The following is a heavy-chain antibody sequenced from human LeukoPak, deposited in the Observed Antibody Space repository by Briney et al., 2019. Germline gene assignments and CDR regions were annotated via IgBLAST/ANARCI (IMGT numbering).Heavy chain of an antibody. V-gene: IGHV3-13*04. CDR1: GFTFSSYW. Sequence: GGSLRLSCAASGFTFSSYWMHWVRQATGKGLEWVSAIGTAGDTYYPGFVKGRFTISRENAKNSLYLQMNSLRAGDTAVYYCARGPYSSSWHYFDYWGQGTLVTVSS. CDR2: IGTAGDT. D-gene: IGHD6-13*01. J-gene: IGHJ4*02. CDR3: ARGPYSSSWHYFDY.